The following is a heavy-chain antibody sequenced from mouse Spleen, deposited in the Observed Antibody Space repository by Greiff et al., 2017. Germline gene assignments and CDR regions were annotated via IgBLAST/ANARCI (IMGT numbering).Heavy chain of an antibody. V-gene: IGHV5-6*01. CDR2: ISSGGSYT. CDR1: GFTFSSYG. Sequence: EVQGVESGGDLVKPGGSLKLSCAASGFTFSSYGMSWVRQTPDKRLEWVATISSGGSYTYYPDSVKGRFTISRDNAKNTLYLQMSSLKSEDTAMYYCARQETTVALDYWGQGTTLTVSS. J-gene: IGHJ2*01. D-gene: IGHD1-1*01. CDR3: ARQETTVALDY.